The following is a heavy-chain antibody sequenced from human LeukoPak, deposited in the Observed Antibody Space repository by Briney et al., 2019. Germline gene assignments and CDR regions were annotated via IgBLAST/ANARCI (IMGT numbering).Heavy chain of an antibody. CDR3: AKAGAYDYVWGSYRYRDY. D-gene: IGHD3-16*02. CDR1: GFTFSTHT. Sequence: GKSLRLSCAASGFTFSTHTMHWVRQAPGKGLEWVAVISYDGSNKYYADSVKGRFTISRDNSKNTVYLQMNSLRAEDTAVYYCAKAGAYDYVWGSYRYRDYWGQGTLVTVSS. CDR2: ISYDGSNK. V-gene: IGHV3-30-3*01. J-gene: IGHJ4*02.